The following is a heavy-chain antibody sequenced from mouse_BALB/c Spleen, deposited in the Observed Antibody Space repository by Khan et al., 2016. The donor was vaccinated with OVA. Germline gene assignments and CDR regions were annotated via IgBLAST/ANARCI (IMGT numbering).Heavy chain of an antibody. Sequence: VQLQESGPGLVAPSQSLSITCTISGFSLTNYGIHWVRQPPGKGLEWLVVIWSDGSTTYNSALKSRLTITKDNSKSQVFLKMNSLQTDDTVIYFCARQPYYHYNVMDYWGQGTSVTVSS. CDR1: GFSLTNYG. CDR3: ARQPYYHYNVMDY. D-gene: IGHD2-10*01. V-gene: IGHV2-6-1*01. J-gene: IGHJ4*01. CDR2: IWSDGST.